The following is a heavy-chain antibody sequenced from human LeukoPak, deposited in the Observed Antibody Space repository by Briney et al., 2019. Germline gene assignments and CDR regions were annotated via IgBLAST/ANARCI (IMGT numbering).Heavy chain of an antibody. CDR3: ARDQYGSGSYEVESYGMDV. CDR1: GYTFTGYY. V-gene: IGHV1-2*04. D-gene: IGHD3-10*01. Sequence: ASVKVSCKASGYTFTGYYMHWVRQAPGQGLEWMGWINPNSGGTNYAQKFQGWVTMTRDTSISTAYMELSRLRSDDTAVYYCARDQYGSGSYEVESYGMDVWGQGTTVTVSS. J-gene: IGHJ6*02. CDR2: INPNSGGT.